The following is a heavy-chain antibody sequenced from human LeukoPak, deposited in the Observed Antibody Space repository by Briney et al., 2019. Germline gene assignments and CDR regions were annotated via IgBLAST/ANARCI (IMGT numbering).Heavy chain of an antibody. J-gene: IGHJ5*02. CDR2: INHSGST. CDR1: GGSFSGYY. CDR3: ARYRRNWFDP. Sequence: PSETLSLTCAVYGGSFSGYYWSWIRQPPGEGLEWIGEINHSGSTNYDPSLKSRVTISVDTSKNQFSLKLSSVTAADTAVYYCARYRRNWFDPWGQGTLVTVSS. V-gene: IGHV4-34*01. D-gene: IGHD3-16*02.